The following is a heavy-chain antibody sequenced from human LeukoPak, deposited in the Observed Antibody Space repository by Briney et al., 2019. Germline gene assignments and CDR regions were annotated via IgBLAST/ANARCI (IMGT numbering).Heavy chain of an antibody. CDR3: AREYCSSTSCYEPPLSASGPAVAY. J-gene: IGHJ4*02. Sequence: PGRSLRLSCAASGFTFSSYGMHWVRQAPGKGLEWVAVIWYDGSNKYYADSVKGRFTISRDNSKNTLYLQMNSLRAEDTAVYYCAREYCSSTSCYEPPLSASGPAVAYWGQGTLVTVSS. CDR2: IWYDGSNK. CDR1: GFTFSSYG. D-gene: IGHD2-2*01. V-gene: IGHV3-33*01.